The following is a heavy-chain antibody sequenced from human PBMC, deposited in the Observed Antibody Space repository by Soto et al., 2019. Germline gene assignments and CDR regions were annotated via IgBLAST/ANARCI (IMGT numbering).Heavy chain of an antibody. D-gene: IGHD2-2*01. V-gene: IGHV1-18*01. CDR1: GYTFSNFG. CDR2: ISAYSGDT. Sequence: ASVKVSCTASGYTFSNFGISWVRQAPGQGLEWMGWISAYSGDTNSAQKLQGRVTMTTDTSASTAYMELRSLKFDDTAVYYCARADVAVVPAADGLDVWGQGTTVTVSS. J-gene: IGHJ6*02. CDR3: ARADVAVVPAADGLDV.